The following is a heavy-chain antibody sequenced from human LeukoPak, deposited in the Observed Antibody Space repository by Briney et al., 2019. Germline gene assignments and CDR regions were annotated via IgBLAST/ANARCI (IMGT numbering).Heavy chain of an antibody. CDR3: AKLQLWGYYMDV. Sequence: GGSLRLSCAASGFTVSSNYMSWVRRAPGKGLECVSVIYSGGSTYYADSVKGRFTISRDNSKNTPYLQMNSLRAEDTAVYYCAKLQLWGYYMDVWGKGTTVTVSS. CDR1: GFTVSSNY. V-gene: IGHV3-53*01. D-gene: IGHD6-6*01. CDR2: IYSGGST. J-gene: IGHJ6*03.